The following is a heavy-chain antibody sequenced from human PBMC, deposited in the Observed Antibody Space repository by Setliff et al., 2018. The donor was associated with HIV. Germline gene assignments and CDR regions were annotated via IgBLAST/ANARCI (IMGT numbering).Heavy chain of an antibody. V-gene: IGHV5-51*01. CDR1: GYKFYTYW. Sequence: PGESLKISCKASGYKFYTYWIGWVRQMPGKGLEWMGIIYPDDSATRYSPSFQGQVTISADRSITTAYLRWTSLKVSDTAMYYCIRRRRAPGTADLESYWGQGTLVTVSS. CDR2: IYPDDSAT. J-gene: IGHJ4*02. CDR3: IRRRRAPGTADLESY. D-gene: IGHD2-21*02.